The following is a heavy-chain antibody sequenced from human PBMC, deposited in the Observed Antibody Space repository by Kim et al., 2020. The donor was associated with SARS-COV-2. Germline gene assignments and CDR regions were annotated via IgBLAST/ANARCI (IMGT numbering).Heavy chain of an antibody. Sequence: GESLKISCKGSGYSFTSYWIGWVRQMPGKGLEWMGIIYPGDSDTRYSPSFQGQVTISADKSISTAYLQWSSLKASDTAMYYCARPERGSYSLGAFDIWGQGTMVTVSS. J-gene: IGHJ3*02. CDR1: GYSFTSYW. V-gene: IGHV5-51*01. CDR3: ARPERGSYSLGAFDI. D-gene: IGHD1-26*01. CDR2: IYPGDSDT.